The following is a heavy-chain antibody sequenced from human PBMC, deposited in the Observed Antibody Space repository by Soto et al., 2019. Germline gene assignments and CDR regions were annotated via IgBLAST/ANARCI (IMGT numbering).Heavy chain of an antibody. J-gene: IGHJ3*02. D-gene: IGHD2-15*01. CDR1: GFTFSSYA. V-gene: IGHV3-23*01. CDR2: ISGSGGST. CDR3: AKRGFRYCSGGSCYAVDAFDI. Sequence: PGGSLRLSCAASGFTFSSYAMSWVRQAPGKGLEWVSAISGSGGSTYYADSVKGRFTISRDNSKNTLYLQMNSLRAEDTAVYYCAKRGFRYCSGGSCYAVDAFDIWGQGTMVTVSS.